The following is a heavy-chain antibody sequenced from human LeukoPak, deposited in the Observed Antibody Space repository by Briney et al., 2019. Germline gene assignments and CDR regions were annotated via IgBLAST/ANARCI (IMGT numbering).Heavy chain of an antibody. CDR1: GDSISIDY. J-gene: IGHJ4*02. CDR2: IYYTGSP. Sequence: SETLSLTCTVSGDSISIDYWSWIRQPPGKGREWIGYIYYTGSPTYNPSLKSRLTISIDTSKNQFSLNLISLTAADTAVYYCARGRGDSRGTSFDSWGQGTLVTVSS. CDR3: ARGRGDSRGTSFDS. D-gene: IGHD3-22*01. V-gene: IGHV4-59*01.